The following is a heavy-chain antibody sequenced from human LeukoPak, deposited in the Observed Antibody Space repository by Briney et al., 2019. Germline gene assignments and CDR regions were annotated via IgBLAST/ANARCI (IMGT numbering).Heavy chain of an antibody. J-gene: IGHJ6*02. CDR2: IYYSGST. CDR3: ARDPRSHPSKNYYYYGMDV. Sequence: PSETLSLTCTVSGGSISSYYWSWIRQPPGKGLEWIGYIYYSGSTNYNPSLKSRVTISVDTSKNQFSLKLSSVTAADTAVYYCARDPRSHPSKNYYYYGMDVWGQGTTVTVSS. V-gene: IGHV4-59*01. CDR1: GGSISSYY.